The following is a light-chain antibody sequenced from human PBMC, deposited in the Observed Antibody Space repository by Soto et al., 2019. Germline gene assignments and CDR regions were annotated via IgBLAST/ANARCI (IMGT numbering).Light chain of an antibody. CDR3: SSYASRSPVV. J-gene: IGLJ3*02. V-gene: IGLV2-14*01. CDR2: AVS. Sequence: QSVLTQPASVSGSPGQSITISCTGTSSDVGGYNFVSWYQQHPGKAPKLMIYAVSNRPSGVSNRFSGSKSGNTASLTISGLQAEDEADYYCSSYASRSPVVFGGGTKLTVL. CDR1: SSDVGGYNF.